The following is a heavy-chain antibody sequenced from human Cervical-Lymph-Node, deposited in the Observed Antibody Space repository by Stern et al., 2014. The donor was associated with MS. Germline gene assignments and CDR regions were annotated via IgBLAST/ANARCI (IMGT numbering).Heavy chain of an antibody. D-gene: IGHD2-15*01. V-gene: IGHV1-8*01. J-gene: IGHJ4*02. CDR2: MIPPTGNT. CDR1: GYSFSSYD. Sequence: QVQLVQSGPEVKKPGASVKVSCKASGYSFSSYDINWVRQGPAQGLARLGWMIPPTGNTGFAHKFQGRFTLTRSNSKATAYMELNSLTSEDTAMYYCAKFAEIPAYYCRDGRCQTGYYYDSWGQGTRVTVSS. CDR3: AKFAEIPAYYCRDGRCQTGYYYDS.